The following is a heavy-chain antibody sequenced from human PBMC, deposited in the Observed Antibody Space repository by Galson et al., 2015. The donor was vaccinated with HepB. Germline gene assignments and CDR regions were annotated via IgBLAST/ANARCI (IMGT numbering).Heavy chain of an antibody. V-gene: IGHV3-33*01. D-gene: IGHD6-19*01. Sequence: LRLSCAASGFTFSSYGMHWVRQAPGKGLEWVAVIWYDGSNKYYADSVKGRFTISRDNSKNTLYLQMNSLRAEDTAVYYCARDPSGYSSGWSYFDYWGQGTLVTVSS. CDR1: GFTFSSYG. CDR3: ARDPSGYSSGWSYFDY. CDR2: IWYDGSNK. J-gene: IGHJ4*02.